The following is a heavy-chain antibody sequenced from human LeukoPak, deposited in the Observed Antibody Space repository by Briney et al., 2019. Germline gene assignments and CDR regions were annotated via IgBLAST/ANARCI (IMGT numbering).Heavy chain of an antibody. CDR1: GYTFTSYG. D-gene: IGHD3-10*01. Sequence: VASVKVSCKASGYTFTSYGISWVRQAPGQGLEWMGWISAYNGNTNYAQKLQGRVTMTTDTSTSTAYMELRSLRSDDTAVYYCARDLDYGSGSYYNRDYWGQGTLVTVSS. V-gene: IGHV1-18*01. J-gene: IGHJ4*02. CDR3: ARDLDYGSGSYYNRDY. CDR2: ISAYNGNT.